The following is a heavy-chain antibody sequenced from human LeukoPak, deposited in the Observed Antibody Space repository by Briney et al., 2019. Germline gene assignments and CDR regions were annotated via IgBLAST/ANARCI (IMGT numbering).Heavy chain of an antibody. CDR3: ARGYSYGHFY. J-gene: IGHJ4*02. V-gene: IGHV4-34*01. CDR2: INHSGST. CDR1: GGSFSGYY. Sequence: SETLSLTCAVYGGSFSGYYWSWIRQPPGKGLEWIGEINHSGSTNYNPSLKSRVTISVDTSKNQFSLKLSSVTAADTAVYYCARGYSYGHFYWGQGTLVTVSS. D-gene: IGHD5-18*01.